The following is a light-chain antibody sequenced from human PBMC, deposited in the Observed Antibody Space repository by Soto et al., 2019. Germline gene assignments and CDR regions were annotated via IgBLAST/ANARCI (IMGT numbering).Light chain of an antibody. CDR1: QIIGNS. V-gene: IGKV1-5*01. Sequence: DIQMTQSPSTRSASIGDRVTITCRASQIIGNSLAWYQHKPGKAPKLLIYDALTLQSGVPSRYSGSESGTEFTLTISSLQPGDSATYYCQQYYSYPYTFGQGTKLEI. CDR3: QQYYSYPYT. CDR2: DAL. J-gene: IGKJ2*01.